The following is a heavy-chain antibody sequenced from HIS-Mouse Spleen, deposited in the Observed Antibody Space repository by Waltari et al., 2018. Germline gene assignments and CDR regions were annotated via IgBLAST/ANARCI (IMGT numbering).Heavy chain of an antibody. CDR1: GYTFTGYY. D-gene: IGHD7-27*01. CDR3: ARVGLGIAFDI. Sequence: QVQLVQSGAEVKKPGASVKVSCKASGYTFTGYYMPWVRQAPGQGLEWMGGSNPNSGGTNSAQTFQGRVTMTREPPISTAYMELSMLRSDDTAVYYCARVGLGIAFDIWGKGTMVTVSS. V-gene: IGHV1-2*02. J-gene: IGHJ3*02. CDR2: SNPNSGGT.